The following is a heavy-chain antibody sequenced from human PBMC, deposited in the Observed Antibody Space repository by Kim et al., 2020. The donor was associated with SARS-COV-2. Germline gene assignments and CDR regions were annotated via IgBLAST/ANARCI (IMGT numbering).Heavy chain of an antibody. Sequence: TYDNPSLKSRVTISVATSKNQFSLKLSSVTAADTAVYYCARQGLLRLDYWGQGTLVTVSS. V-gene: IGHV4-39*01. J-gene: IGHJ4*02. CDR3: ARQGLLRLDY. D-gene: IGHD1-26*01. CDR2: T.